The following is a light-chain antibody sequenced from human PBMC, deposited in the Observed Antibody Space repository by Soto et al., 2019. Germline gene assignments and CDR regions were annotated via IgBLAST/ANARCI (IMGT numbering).Light chain of an antibody. J-gene: IGKJ1*01. CDR1: PRALYSSNNKNY. CDR3: QQYYSSPRT. V-gene: IGKV4-1*01. CDR2: WAY. Sequence: DIVLTQSSGSLSLSLRETATINCKPRPRALYSSNNKNYLVWYQQKPGQPPKLLIYWAYVRESGVPDRFSGSGSGTDFTLTISSLQAEDVAVYYCQQYYSSPRTFGQGTKVDIK.